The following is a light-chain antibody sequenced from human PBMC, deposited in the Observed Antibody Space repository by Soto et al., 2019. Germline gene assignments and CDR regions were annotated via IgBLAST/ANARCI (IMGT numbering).Light chain of an antibody. CDR2: GAS. Sequence: EIVMTQSPSTLSVTPGERATLSCRASQNVRSNLAWYQQKPGQAPRLLIYGASTRATGIPARFSGSGSGTEFTLTISRLQSEDFAVYYCQQFSSYPLTFGGGTKVDI. CDR1: QNVRSN. V-gene: IGKV3-15*01. J-gene: IGKJ4*01. CDR3: QQFSSYPLT.